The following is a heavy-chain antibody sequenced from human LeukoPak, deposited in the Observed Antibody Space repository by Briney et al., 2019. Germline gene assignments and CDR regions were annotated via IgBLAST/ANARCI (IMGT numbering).Heavy chain of an antibody. V-gene: IGHV3-9*01. CDR1: GFTFDDYA. J-gene: IGHJ6*02. Sequence: GGSLRLSCAASGFTFDDYAMHWVRQVPGRGLEGGAGVNWSGHSVGYADAVKGRFTISRDKAKTSLYLQMNSLKTEDTALYFCAKDYRRTTADDMGYYGMDVWGQGTTVTVSS. CDR3: AKDYRRTTADDMGYYGMDV. D-gene: IGHD1-1*01. CDR2: VNWSGHSV.